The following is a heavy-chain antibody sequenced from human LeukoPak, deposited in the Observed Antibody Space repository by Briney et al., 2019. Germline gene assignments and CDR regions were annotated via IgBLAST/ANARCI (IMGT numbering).Heavy chain of an antibody. CDR1: GYTFTSYG. CDR2: ISAYNGNT. CDR3: ARVDSNYYYYYMDV. J-gene: IGHJ6*03. D-gene: IGHD4-11*01. Sequence: ASVKVSCKASGYTFTSYGISWVRQAPGQGLEWLRWISAYNGNTNYAQKLQGRVTMTTDTSTSTAYMELRSLRSDDTAVYYCARVDSNYYYYYMDVWGKGTMVTVSS. V-gene: IGHV1-18*01.